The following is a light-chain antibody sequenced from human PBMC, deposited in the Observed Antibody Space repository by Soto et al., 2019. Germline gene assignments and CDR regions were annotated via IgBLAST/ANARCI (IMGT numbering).Light chain of an antibody. CDR1: QSVSSG. CDR3: QQYKRWPPG. V-gene: IGKV3-15*01. Sequence: EVEMTQSPATLSVSPGEGVTLSCRASQSVSSGLAWYRQKPGQAPRLLIYGASTRATGIPARFSGSGSETEFTLTIDSLQSEDFAVYYCQQYKRWPPGFGGGTKVEIK. J-gene: IGKJ4*01. CDR2: GAS.